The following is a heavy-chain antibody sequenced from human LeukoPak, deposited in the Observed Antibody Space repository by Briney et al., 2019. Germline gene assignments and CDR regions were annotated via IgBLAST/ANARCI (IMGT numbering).Heavy chain of an antibody. V-gene: IGHV3-23*01. Sequence: GGSLRLSCAASGFTFSSYAMSWVRQAPGKGLEWVSTISGSGGSTYYADSVKGRFTISRDNSKNTLYVQMNSLRPEDTATYYCAKVKYTGYSPTHFFDFWGQGTRVTVSS. CDR2: ISGSGGST. D-gene: IGHD2-2*02. CDR1: GFTFSSYA. CDR3: AKVKYTGYSPTHFFDF. J-gene: IGHJ4*02.